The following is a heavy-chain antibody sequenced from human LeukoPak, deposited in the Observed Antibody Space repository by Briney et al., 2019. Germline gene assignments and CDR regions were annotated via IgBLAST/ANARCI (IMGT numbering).Heavy chain of an antibody. CDR1: GGSISSGSYY. V-gene: IGHV4-61*02. D-gene: IGHD2-21*02. CDR2: IYTSGST. CDR3: ARIYCGGDCRGYYYHYYMDV. Sequence: SQTLSLTCTVSGGSISSGSYYWSWIRQPAGKGLEWIGRIYTSGSTKYNPSLKSRVTISVDTSKNQFSLKLSSVTAADTAVYYRARIYCGGDCRGYYYHYYMDVWGKGTTVTISS. J-gene: IGHJ6*03.